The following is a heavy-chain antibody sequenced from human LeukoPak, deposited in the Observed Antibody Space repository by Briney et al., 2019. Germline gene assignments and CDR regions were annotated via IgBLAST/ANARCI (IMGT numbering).Heavy chain of an antibody. D-gene: IGHD5-12*01. CDR2: ISRSSSII. CDR1: GFTFSSYR. CDR3: AREGGYRNGSPFGY. V-gene: IGHV3-48*02. J-gene: IGHJ4*02. Sequence: PGGSLRLSCAASGFTFSSYRMSWVRQAPGKGLECVSYISRSSSIIYYVDSVKGRFTISRDNAKNSLYLQMNSLRDEDTAVYYCAREGGYRNGSPFGYWGQGTLVTVSS.